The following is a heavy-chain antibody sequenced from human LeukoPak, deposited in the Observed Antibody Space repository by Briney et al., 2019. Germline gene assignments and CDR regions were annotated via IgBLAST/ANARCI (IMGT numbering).Heavy chain of an antibody. J-gene: IGHJ6*03. Sequence: ASVKVSCKASGYTFSSYYVHWVRQAPGQGLEWMGMIIPSDGFTSYAQKFQGRATMTRDMSTSTVYMELSSVIAADTAVYYCARTTEGYCSSASCFGFSYSYYMDVWGKGTTVTISS. CDR3: ARTTEGYCSSASCFGFSYSYYMDV. CDR2: IIPSDGFT. V-gene: IGHV1-46*01. CDR1: GYTFSSYY. D-gene: IGHD2-2*01.